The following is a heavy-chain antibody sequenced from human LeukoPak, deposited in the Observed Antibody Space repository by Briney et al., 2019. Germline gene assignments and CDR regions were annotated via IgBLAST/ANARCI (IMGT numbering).Heavy chain of an antibody. V-gene: IGHV4-59*01. Sequence: SETLSLTCAVYGGSFSGYYWSWIRQPPGKGLEWIGYIYYSGSTNYNPSLKSRVTISVDTSKNQFSLKLSSVTAADTAVYYCARSRDFWSGYYLDWFDPWGQGTLVTVSS. CDR3: ARSRDFWSGYYLDWFDP. CDR1: GGSFSGYY. CDR2: IYYSGST. D-gene: IGHD3-3*01. J-gene: IGHJ5*02.